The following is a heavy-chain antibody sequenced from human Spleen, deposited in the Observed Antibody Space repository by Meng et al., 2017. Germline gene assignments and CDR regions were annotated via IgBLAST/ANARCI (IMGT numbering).Heavy chain of an antibody. V-gene: IGHV4-34*01. J-gene: IGHJ4*02. CDR3: GGSSGYPIDY. D-gene: IGHD3-22*01. CDR1: GGYLSGYY. CDR2: INHSGST. Sequence: PRQCWDAGLLTPSETRSLRCHVYGGYLSGYYWSWIRQPPGKGLDWIGEINHSGSTNYNPSLKSRVTISVDTSKNQFSLKLSSVTAADTAVYYCGGSSGYPIDYWGQGTLVTVSS.